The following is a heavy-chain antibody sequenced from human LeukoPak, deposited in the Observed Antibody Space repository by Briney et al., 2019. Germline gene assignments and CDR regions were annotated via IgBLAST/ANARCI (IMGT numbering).Heavy chain of an antibody. CDR2: INPNSGDT. CDR1: GYTFTGYY. D-gene: IGHD2-15*01. Sequence: ASVKVSCQASGYTFTGYYMHWVRQAPGQGLEWMGRINPNSGDTNYAQKFQGRVTMTRDTSINTAYMELTRLTSDDTAVYYCARVYSIRSFDYWGQGTLVTVSS. V-gene: IGHV1-2*02. CDR3: ARVYSIRSFDY. J-gene: IGHJ4*02.